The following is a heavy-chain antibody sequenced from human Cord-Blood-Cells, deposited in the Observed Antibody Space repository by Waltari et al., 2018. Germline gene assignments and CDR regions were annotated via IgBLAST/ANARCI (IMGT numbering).Heavy chain of an antibody. CDR2: INPNSGGT. V-gene: IGHV1-2*04. D-gene: IGHD6-13*01. J-gene: IGHJ4*02. CDR3: ARQGPGSSWYYFDY. CDR1: GYTFTGYY. Sequence: VSCKASGYTFTGYYMHWVRQAPGQGLEWMGWINPNSGGTNYAQKFQGWVTMTRDTSISTAYMELSRLRSDDTAVYYCARQGPGSSWYYFDYWGQGTLVTVSS.